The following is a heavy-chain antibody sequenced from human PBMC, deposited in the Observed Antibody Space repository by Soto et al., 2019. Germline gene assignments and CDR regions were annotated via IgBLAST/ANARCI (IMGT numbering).Heavy chain of an antibody. CDR1: GFTFSSYA. V-gene: IGHV3-30-3*01. CDR2: ISYDGSNK. Sequence: QVQLVESGGGVVQPGRSLRLSCAASGFTFSSYAMHWVRQAPGKGLEWVAVISYDGSNKYYADSVKGRFTISRDNSKNTMYLQMNSLRAEDTAVYYCARPSVPSYSSVWYAIDYWGQGTLVTVSS. J-gene: IGHJ4*02. CDR3: ARPSVPSYSSVWYAIDY. D-gene: IGHD6-19*01.